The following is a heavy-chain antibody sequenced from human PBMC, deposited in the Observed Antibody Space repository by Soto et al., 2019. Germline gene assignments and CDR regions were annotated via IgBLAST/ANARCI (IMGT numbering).Heavy chain of an antibody. D-gene: IGHD3-22*01. Sequence: EVQLVESGGGIVQPGGSLRLSCAASGFTFSSYWMHWVRQAPGKGLVWVSRMNSDGSRTSYADSAKGRFTISRDNAKDTVYLQMNSLRAEETAVYYCARGDGDYYDGNGYLGRHWGQGTLVTVSS. CDR3: ARGDGDYYDGNGYLGRH. CDR1: GFTFSSYW. V-gene: IGHV3-74*01. J-gene: IGHJ4*02. CDR2: MNSDGSRT.